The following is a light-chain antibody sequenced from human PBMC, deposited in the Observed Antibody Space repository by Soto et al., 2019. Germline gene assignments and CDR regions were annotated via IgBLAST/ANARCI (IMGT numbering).Light chain of an antibody. V-gene: IGKV1-39*01. Sequence: DIQMTQSPFSLSASVGDRVTITCRASKSISSYLNWYQQKPGKAPKLLIFAASSLQSEVPSRFSGSGSGTDFTLTISSLQPEDSATYYCQPSYTTPRTFGQGTKVEIK. CDR1: KSISSY. J-gene: IGKJ1*01. CDR2: AAS. CDR3: QPSYTTPRT.